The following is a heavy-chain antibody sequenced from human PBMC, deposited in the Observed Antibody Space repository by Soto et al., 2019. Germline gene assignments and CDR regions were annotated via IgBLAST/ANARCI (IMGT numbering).Heavy chain of an antibody. D-gene: IGHD6-13*01. CDR3: AKVVAAAGTFN. CDR1: GFTLSSYG. V-gene: IGHV3-23*01. Sequence: GGSLRLSCAASGFTLSSYGMHWVRQAPGKGLEWVSTISGSGDNTYYADSVKGRFTISRDTSKNTVYLQMNSLRAEDTAVYYCAKVVAAAGTFNWGQGTLVTVSS. CDR2: ISGSGDNT. J-gene: IGHJ4*02.